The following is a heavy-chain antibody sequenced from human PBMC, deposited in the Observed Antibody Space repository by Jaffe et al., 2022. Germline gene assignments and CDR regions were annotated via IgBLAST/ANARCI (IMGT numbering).Heavy chain of an antibody. CDR2: ISYDGSNK. J-gene: IGHJ3*02. Sequence: QVQLVESGGGVVQPGRSLRLSCAASGFTFSSYGMHWVRQAPGKGLEWVAVISYDGSNKYYADSVKGRFTISRDNSKNTLYLQMNSLRAEDTAVYYCAKDSCSGGSCHDDAFDIWGQGTMVTVSS. CDR1: GFTFSSYG. V-gene: IGHV3-30*18. CDR3: AKDSCSGGSCHDDAFDI. D-gene: IGHD2-15*01.